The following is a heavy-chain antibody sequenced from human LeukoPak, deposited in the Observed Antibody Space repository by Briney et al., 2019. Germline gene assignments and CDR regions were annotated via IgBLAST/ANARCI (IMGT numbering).Heavy chain of an antibody. CDR2: TYYRSKWYS. CDR1: GDSVSSSSAA. V-gene: IGHV6-1*01. CDR3: ARAGGDSWYFDY. Sequence: SQTLSLTCAISGDSVSSSSAAWNWIRQSPSRGLEWLGRTYYRSKWYSDYAVSVKSRITINADTSKNQFSLHLNSVTPEDTAVYYSARAGGDSWYFDYWGQGTLVTVSS. D-gene: IGHD2-21*02. J-gene: IGHJ4*02.